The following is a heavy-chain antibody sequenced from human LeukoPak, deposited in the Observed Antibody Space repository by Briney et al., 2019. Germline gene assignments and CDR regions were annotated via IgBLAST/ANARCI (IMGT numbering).Heavy chain of an antibody. Sequence: SETLSLTCAVSGGSISSGGYYWSWIRQPPGKGLEWIGYIYHSGSTYYNPSLKSRVTISVDRSKNQFSLKLSSVTAADTAVYYCAREYYYDSSGYSNWFDPWGQGTLVTVSS. CDR3: AREYYYDSSGYSNWFDP. D-gene: IGHD3-22*01. J-gene: IGHJ5*02. CDR1: GGSISSGGYY. V-gene: IGHV4-30-2*01. CDR2: IYHSGST.